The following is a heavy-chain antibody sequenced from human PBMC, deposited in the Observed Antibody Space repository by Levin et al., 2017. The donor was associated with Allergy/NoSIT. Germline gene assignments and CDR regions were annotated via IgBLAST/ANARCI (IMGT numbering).Heavy chain of an antibody. J-gene: IGHJ6*02. Sequence: GESLKISCAASGFTFSSYEMNWVRQAPGKGLEWVSYIHTRGTTIYYADSVKGRFTISRDNARNSLYLQMNSLRAEDTAVYYCARGLQVGWGMDVWGQGTTVTVSS. CDR2: IHTRGTTI. CDR1: GFTFSSYE. V-gene: IGHV3-48*03. D-gene: IGHD2-15*01. CDR3: ARGLQVGWGMDV.